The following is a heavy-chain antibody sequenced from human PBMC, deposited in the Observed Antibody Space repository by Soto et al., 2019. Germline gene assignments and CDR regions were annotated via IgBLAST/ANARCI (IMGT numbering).Heavy chain of an antibody. CDR2: ISWNSGSI. V-gene: IGHV3-9*01. J-gene: IGHJ4*02. CDR3: AKDKGSGSYPPYFDY. Sequence: SLRLSCAASGFTFDDYAMRWVRQAPGKGLEWVSGISWNSGSIGYADSVKGRFTISRDNAKNSLYLQMNSLRAEDTALYYCAKDKGSGSYPPYFDYWGQGTLVTVSS. CDR1: GFTFDDYA. D-gene: IGHD3-10*01.